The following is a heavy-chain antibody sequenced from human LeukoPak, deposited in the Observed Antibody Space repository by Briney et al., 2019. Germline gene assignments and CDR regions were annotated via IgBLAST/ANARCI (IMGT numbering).Heavy chain of an antibody. CDR2: IWYDGSDK. CDR3: ARDLLRGAPDYFDY. V-gene: IGHV3-33*01. J-gene: IGHJ4*02. CDR1: GFTFSSYG. Sequence: GGSLRLSCGASGFTFSSYGMHWVRQAPGKGLEWVAVIWYDGSDKYYADSVKGRFTISRDQSKNMLYLHMNSLRGEDTAVYYCARDLLRGAPDYFDYWGQGTLVTVSS. D-gene: IGHD3-10*01.